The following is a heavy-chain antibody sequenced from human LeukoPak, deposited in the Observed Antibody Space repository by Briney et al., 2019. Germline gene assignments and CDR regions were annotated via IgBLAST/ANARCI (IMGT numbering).Heavy chain of an antibody. D-gene: IGHD5-12*01. V-gene: IGHV4-39*07. J-gene: IGHJ4*02. CDR3: AIGYRWVDY. Sequence: SETLSLTCTVSGGPISSSSYYWGWIRQPPGKGLEWIGSIYYSGSTYYNPSLKSRVTISVDTSKNQFSLKLSSVTAADTAVYYCAIGYRWVDYWGQGTLVTVSS. CDR2: IYYSGST. CDR1: GGPISSSSYY.